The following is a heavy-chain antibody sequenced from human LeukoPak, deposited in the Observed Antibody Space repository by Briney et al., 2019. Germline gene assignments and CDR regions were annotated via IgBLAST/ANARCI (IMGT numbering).Heavy chain of an antibody. CDR3: ARGVLEILPAGTTHYYGMDV. Sequence: GGSLRLSCAASGFTFSSYAMHWVRQAPGKGLEWVAVISYDGSNKYYADSVKGRFTISRDNSKNTLYLQMNSLRAEDTAVYYCARGVLEILPAGTTHYYGMDVWGQGTTVTVSS. V-gene: IGHV3-30-3*01. CDR1: GFTFSSYA. J-gene: IGHJ6*02. D-gene: IGHD2/OR15-2a*01. CDR2: ISYDGSNK.